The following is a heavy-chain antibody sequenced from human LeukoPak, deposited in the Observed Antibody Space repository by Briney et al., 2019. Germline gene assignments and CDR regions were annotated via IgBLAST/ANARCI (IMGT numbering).Heavy chain of an antibody. Sequence: GGSLRLSCAASGFTFRSYGMHWVRQAPGKGLEWVAFIRYDGSNKYYADSVKGRFTISRDNSKNTLYLQMNSLRAEDTAVYYCAKAGYCSSTSCYGGPNWFDPWGQGTLVTVSS. CDR2: IRYDGSNK. D-gene: IGHD2-2*01. J-gene: IGHJ5*02. V-gene: IGHV3-30*02. CDR3: AKAGYCSSTSCYGGPNWFDP. CDR1: GFTFRSYG.